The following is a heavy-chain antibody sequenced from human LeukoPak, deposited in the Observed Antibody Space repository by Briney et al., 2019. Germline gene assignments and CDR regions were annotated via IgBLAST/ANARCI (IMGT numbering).Heavy chain of an antibody. V-gene: IGHV3-21*01. CDR3: ARWYGSGSSELEY. J-gene: IGHJ4*02. Sequence: GGSLRLSCAASGFTFSRYSMNWVRQAPGKGLEWVSSISSRSSFIYYADSLKGRFTISRDNAKNSLYLQMNSLRAEDTAVYYCARWYGSGSSELEYWGQGTLVTVSS. CDR1: GFTFSRYS. CDR2: ISSRSSFI. D-gene: IGHD3-10*01.